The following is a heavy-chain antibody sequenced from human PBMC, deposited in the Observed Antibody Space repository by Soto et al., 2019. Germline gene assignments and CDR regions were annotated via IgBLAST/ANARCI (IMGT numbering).Heavy chain of an antibody. V-gene: IGHV3-48*03. D-gene: IGHD3-22*01. Sequence: PGGSLRLSCAASGFTCSSYEMNWVRQAPGKGLEWVSYISSSGSTIYYADSVKGRFTISRDNAKNSLYLQMNSLRAEDTAVYYCARENYYDSSGYLFDYWGQGTLVTVSS. J-gene: IGHJ4*02. CDR2: ISSSGSTI. CDR3: ARENYYDSSGYLFDY. CDR1: GFTCSSYE.